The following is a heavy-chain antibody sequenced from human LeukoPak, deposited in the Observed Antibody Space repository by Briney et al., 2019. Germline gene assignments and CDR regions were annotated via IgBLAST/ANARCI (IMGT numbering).Heavy chain of an antibody. CDR1: GFTFSSYN. D-gene: IGHD3-22*01. V-gene: IGHV3-48*01. CDR3: ARAFGSSGYPYNWFDP. Sequence: PGGSLRLSCAASGFTFSSYNMNWVRQAPGKGLEWVSYISPGSSTIYYADSVKGRFTISRDNAKNSLYLQMNSLRAEDTAVYYCARAFGSSGYPYNWFDPWGQGTLVTVSS. J-gene: IGHJ5*02. CDR2: ISPGSSTI.